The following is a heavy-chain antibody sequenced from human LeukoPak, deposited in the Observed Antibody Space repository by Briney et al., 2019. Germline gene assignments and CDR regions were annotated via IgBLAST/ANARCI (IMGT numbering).Heavy chain of an antibody. CDR2: ISYDGSNK. CDR3: ARDLVNIYTTGSTYDAFDI. J-gene: IGHJ3*02. CDR1: GFTFSSYA. Sequence: GGSLRLSCAASGFTFSSYAMHWVRQAPGKGLEWVAVISYDGSNKYYADSVKGRFTISRDNSKDTLFLQMNSLRPEDTAVYYCARDLVNIYTTGSTYDAFDIWGQGTMVTVSS. V-gene: IGHV3-30*04. D-gene: IGHD1-1*01.